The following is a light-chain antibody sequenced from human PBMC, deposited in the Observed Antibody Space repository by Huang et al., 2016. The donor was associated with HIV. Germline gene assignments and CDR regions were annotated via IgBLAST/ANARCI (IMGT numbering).Light chain of an antibody. CDR1: QTIISH. CDR3: QQSYITTIT. J-gene: IGKJ4*01. V-gene: IGKV1-39*01. CDR2: AAS. Sequence: DIQMTQSPSSLSAFIGDRVTITCRASQTIISHLNWYQQKPGKAPKLLMYAASTLQSVVPSRFSGSGSGTDFTLTISSLQAEDFATYYCQQSYITTITFGGGTKVEIK.